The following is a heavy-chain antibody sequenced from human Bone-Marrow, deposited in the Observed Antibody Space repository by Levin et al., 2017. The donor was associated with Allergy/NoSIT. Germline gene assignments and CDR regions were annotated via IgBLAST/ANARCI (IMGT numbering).Heavy chain of an antibody. J-gene: IGHJ4*02. CDR2: IYYSGST. D-gene: IGHD2-15*01. Sequence: SQTLSLTCTVSGGSISDYYWNWIRQPPGKGLEWIGYIYYSGSTTYNPSLKSRVTISVDTSKNQFSLKMTSVTAADTAVYYCASGQGYCSSGSCYFRYWGQGTLVTVSS. CDR3: ASGQGYCSSGSCYFRY. CDR1: GGSISDYY. V-gene: IGHV4-59*01.